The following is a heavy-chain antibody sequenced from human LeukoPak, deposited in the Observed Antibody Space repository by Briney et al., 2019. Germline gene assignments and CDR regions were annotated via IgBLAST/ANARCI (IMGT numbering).Heavy chain of an antibody. Sequence: GGSLRLSCAASGFTFSGSAMHWDRQASGKGLEWVGRISGKVYSYATSYAASVKGRFAISRDDSKNTAYLQMNSLKTEDTAVYYCTRLFYDSSGYMIPGYWGQGTLVTVSS. V-gene: IGHV3-73*01. CDR2: ISGKVYSYAT. J-gene: IGHJ4*02. CDR1: GFTFSGSA. CDR3: TRLFYDSSGYMIPGY. D-gene: IGHD3-22*01.